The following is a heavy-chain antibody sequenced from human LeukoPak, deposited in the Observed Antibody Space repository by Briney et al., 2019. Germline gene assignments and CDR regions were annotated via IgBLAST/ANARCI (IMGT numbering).Heavy chain of an antibody. J-gene: IGHJ6*04. CDR1: GFTFSSYW. D-gene: IGHD2-2*01. CDR3: ARVDEDIVVVPAAMPFYYYYGMDV. CDR2: IKQDGSEK. V-gene: IGHV3-7*03. Sequence: GGSLRLSCAASGFTFSSYWVSWVRQAPGKGLEWVANIKQDGSEKYYVDSVKGRFTISRDNAKNSLYLQMNSLRAEDTAVYYCARVDEDIVVVPAAMPFYYYYGMDVWGKGTTVTVSS.